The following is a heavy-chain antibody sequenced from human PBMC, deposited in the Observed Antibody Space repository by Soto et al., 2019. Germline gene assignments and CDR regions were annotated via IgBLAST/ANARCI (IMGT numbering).Heavy chain of an antibody. J-gene: IGHJ1*01. V-gene: IGHV3-23*01. D-gene: IGHD3-22*01. CDR3: ANRLYYYDSSGYYSGEYFQH. CDR2: ISINFGNT. Sequence: GGSLRLSCAASGFTFSNYAMSWVRQAPGKGLEWVSTISINFGNTYYADSVKGRFTISRDNSKNTLHLQMNSLRAEDTAVYYCANRLYYYDSSGYYSGEYFQHWGQGTLVTVSS. CDR1: GFTFSNYA.